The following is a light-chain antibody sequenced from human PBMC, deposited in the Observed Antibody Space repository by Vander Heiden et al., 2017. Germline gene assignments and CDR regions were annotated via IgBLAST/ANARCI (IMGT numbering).Light chain of an antibody. CDR1: SSDVGGYNY. V-gene: IGLV2-14*01. CDR2: DVS. J-gene: IGLJ2*01. CDR3: SSYTSSSTRV. Sequence: QAPLTQSALVSGSPGQWITISCAGTSSDVGGYNYVSWYQQHPGKAPKLMIYDVSNRPSGVSNRFSGSKSGNTASLTISGLQAEDEADYYCSSYTSSSTRVFGGGTKLTVL.